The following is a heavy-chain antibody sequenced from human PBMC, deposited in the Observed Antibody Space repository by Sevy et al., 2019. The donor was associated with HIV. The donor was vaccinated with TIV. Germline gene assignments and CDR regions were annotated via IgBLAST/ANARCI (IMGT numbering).Heavy chain of an antibody. CDR2: IRSKANSYAT. J-gene: IGHJ4*02. Sequence: GGSLGLSCAASGFTFSGSAMHWVRQASGKGLEWVGRIRSKANSYATAYAASVKGRFTISRDDSKNTAYLQMNSLKTEDTAVYYCTSVIVGADYWGQGTLVTVSS. D-gene: IGHD1-26*01. V-gene: IGHV3-73*01. CDR3: TSVIVGADY. CDR1: GFTFSGSA.